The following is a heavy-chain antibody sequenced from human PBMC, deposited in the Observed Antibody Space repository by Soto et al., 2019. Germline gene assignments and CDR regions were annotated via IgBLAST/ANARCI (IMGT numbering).Heavy chain of an antibody. CDR3: ARTTGYYGSGRFDP. J-gene: IGHJ5*02. CDR1: VGSISSSSYY. D-gene: IGHD3-10*01. V-gene: IGHV4-39*01. Sequence: QLQLQESGPGLVKPSETLSLTCTVSVGSISSSSYYWGWIRQPPGKGLEWIGSIYYSGSTYYNPSLKSRVTISVDTSKNQFALKLSSVTAADTAVYYCARTTGYYGSGRFDPWGQGTLVTVSS. CDR2: IYYSGST.